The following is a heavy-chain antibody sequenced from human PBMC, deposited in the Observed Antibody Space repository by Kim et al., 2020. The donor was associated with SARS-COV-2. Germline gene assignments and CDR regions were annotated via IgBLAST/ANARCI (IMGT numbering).Heavy chain of an antibody. V-gene: IGHV3-23*03. CDR1: GFTFSSYA. CDR2: IYADGSRT. CDR3: AKHLGRSGSSCDY. D-gene: IGHD3-10*01. Sequence: GSLRLSCAASGFTFSSYAVSWVRQAPGKGLEWVSFIYADGSRTYYANSVKGRFAISRDDSENTVYLQMNGLRAEDTAVYYCAKHLGRSGSSCDYWGQGTLVTVSS. J-gene: IGHJ4*02.